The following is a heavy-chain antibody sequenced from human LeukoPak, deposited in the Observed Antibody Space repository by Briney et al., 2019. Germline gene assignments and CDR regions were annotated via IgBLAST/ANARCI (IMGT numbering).Heavy chain of an antibody. CDR1: GVSISSSSYY. J-gene: IGHJ5*02. CDR3: ARDLSMADLGWFDP. V-gene: IGHV4-39*02. Sequence: SETLSLTCTVSGVSISSSSYYWGWIRQSPGKGLEWIGIIYYSGSTYDNPSLKSRVTISVDTSKNQFSLKLSSVTAADTAVYYCARDLSMADLGWFDPWGQGTLVTVSS. D-gene: IGHD2-8*01. CDR2: IYYSGST.